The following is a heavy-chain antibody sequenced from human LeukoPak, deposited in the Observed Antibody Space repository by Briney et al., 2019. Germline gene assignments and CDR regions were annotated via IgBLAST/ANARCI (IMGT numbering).Heavy chain of an antibody. CDR1: GFTFSNYN. J-gene: IGHJ4*02. CDR2: ISSSSSYI. CDR3: ARTGITVAPPFDY. Sequence: GGSLRLSCAASGFTFSNYNMHWVRQAPGKGLECVSSISSSSSYIYYADSVKGRFTISRDNAKNSLYLQMTSLRAEDTAVYYCARTGITVAPPFDYWGQGTLVTVSS. D-gene: IGHD4-23*01. V-gene: IGHV3-21*01.